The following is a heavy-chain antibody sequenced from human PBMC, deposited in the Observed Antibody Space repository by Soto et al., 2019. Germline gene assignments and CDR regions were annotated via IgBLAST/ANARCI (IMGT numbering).Heavy chain of an antibody. CDR3: ARIQRYSSGWYYFDY. Sequence: GSGPTLVYPTQTLTLTCTFSGFSLSTSGMCVSWIRQPPGKALEWLARIDWDDDKYYSTSLKTRLTISKDTSKNQVVLTMTNMDPVDPATYYCARIQRYSSGWYYFDYWGQGTLVTVSS. CDR1: GFSLSTSGMC. CDR2: IDWDDDK. V-gene: IGHV2-70*11. D-gene: IGHD6-19*01. J-gene: IGHJ4*02.